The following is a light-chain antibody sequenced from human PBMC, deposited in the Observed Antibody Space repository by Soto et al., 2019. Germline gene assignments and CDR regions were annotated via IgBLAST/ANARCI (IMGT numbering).Light chain of an antibody. J-gene: IGKJ4*01. CDR3: IQALQSPLT. Sequence: DIVMTQSPLSLPVTPGEPASISCRSSQSLLHSNGYNYLDWYLQKPGQSPQLLIYLGSNRAYGVPERFSGIGSGTDFTLKIRRVGAEDVGVYYCIQALQSPLTFGGGTKVEIK. V-gene: IGKV2-28*01. CDR2: LGS. CDR1: QSLLHSNGYNY.